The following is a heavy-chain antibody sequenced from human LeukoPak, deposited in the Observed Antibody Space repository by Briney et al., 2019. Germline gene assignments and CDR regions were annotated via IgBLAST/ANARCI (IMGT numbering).Heavy chain of an antibody. V-gene: IGHV1-46*01. CDR1: GYTFTSYY. CDR2: INPSGGST. D-gene: IGHD6-19*01. CDR3: ARETRSGWIDLDY. Sequence: ASVKVSCKASGYTFTSYYMHWVRQAPGQGLEWMGIINPSGGSTSYAQKFEGRVTMTRDTSTSTVYMELSRLRSDDTAVYYCARETRSGWIDLDYWGQGTLVTVSS. J-gene: IGHJ4*02.